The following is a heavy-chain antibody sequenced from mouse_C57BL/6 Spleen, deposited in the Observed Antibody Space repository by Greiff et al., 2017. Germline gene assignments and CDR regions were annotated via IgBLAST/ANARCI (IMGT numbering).Heavy chain of an antibody. CDR3: ARRGYDYDGDFDY. CDR2: IYPRDGST. Sequence: QVQLKQSGPELVKPGASVKLSCKASGYTFTSYDINWVKQRPGQGLEWIGWIYPRDGSTKYNEKFKGKATLTVDTSSSTAYMELHSLTSEDSAVYFCARRGYDYDGDFDYWGQGTTLTVSS. CDR1: GYTFTSYD. D-gene: IGHD2-4*01. V-gene: IGHV1-85*01. J-gene: IGHJ2*01.